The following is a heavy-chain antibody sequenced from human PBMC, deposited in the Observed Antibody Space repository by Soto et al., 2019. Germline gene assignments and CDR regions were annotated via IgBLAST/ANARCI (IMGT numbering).Heavy chain of an antibody. J-gene: IGHJ4*02. Sequence: GSLRLSCAASGFTFSSYGMHWVRQAPGKGLEWVAVIWYDGSNKYYADSVKGRFTISRDNSKNTLYLQMNSLRAEDTAVYYCASFRKGSPDSSGYPDYWGQGTLVTVSS. CDR3: ASFRKGSPDSSGYPDY. CDR1: GFTFSSYG. V-gene: IGHV3-33*01. CDR2: IWYDGSNK. D-gene: IGHD3-22*01.